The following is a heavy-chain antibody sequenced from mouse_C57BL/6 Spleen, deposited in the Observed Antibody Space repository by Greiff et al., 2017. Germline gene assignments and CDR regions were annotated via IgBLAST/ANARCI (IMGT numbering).Heavy chain of an antibody. V-gene: IGHV1-82*01. J-gene: IGHJ2*01. CDR1: GYAFSSSW. Sequence: VQLQQSGPELVKPGASVKISCKASGYAFSSSWMNWVKQRPGKGLEWIGRIYPGDGDTNYNGKFKGKATLTADKSSSTAYMQLSSLTSEDSAVYFCARGYYGYDWNYWGQGTTLPVSS. CDR2: IYPGDGDT. CDR3: ARGYYGYDWNY. D-gene: IGHD2-2*01.